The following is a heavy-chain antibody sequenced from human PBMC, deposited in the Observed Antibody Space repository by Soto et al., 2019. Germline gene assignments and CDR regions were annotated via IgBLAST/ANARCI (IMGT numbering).Heavy chain of an antibody. Sequence: LSLTCTVSGGSISSSHYYWGWIRQPPGKGPEWIGYIYHSGSTYYNPSLKTRITISVDTSKNQFSLILRSVTAADTALYYCARQGEEYNYYGVDVWGQGTTVTVSS. D-gene: IGHD2-21*01. CDR2: IYHSGST. CDR1: GGSISSSHYY. CDR3: ARQGEEYNYYGVDV. J-gene: IGHJ6*02. V-gene: IGHV4-39*01.